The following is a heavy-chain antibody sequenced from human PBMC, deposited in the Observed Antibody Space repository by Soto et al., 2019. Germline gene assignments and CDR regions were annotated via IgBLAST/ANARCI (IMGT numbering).Heavy chain of an antibody. J-gene: IGHJ4*02. CDR2: MNADGTTV. V-gene: IGHV3-74*01. CDR3: ASVHYYGSDVFDS. CDR1: GFYFSKYW. Sequence: GGLRSVSCAXSGFYFSKYWMHWVRQAPGKGLQWVSRMNADGTTVTYAESVEGRFAMSRDNAKNTLYLEMNSLRDEDTAVYYCASVHYYGSDVFDSWGQGTLVTVSS. D-gene: IGHD3-10*01.